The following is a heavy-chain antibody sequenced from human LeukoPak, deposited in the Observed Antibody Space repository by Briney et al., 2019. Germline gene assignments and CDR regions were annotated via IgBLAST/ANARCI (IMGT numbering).Heavy chain of an antibody. J-gene: IGHJ4*02. CDR1: GYTFTSYY. CDR3: AMTTTYYFDY. Sequence: ASVKVSCKASGYTFTSYYIHWVRQAPGQGLEWMGTINPSGGSTSYAQKFQGRVTMTRGMSTSTVYMDLSSLRSEDTAVYWCAMTTTYYFDYWGQGTLVTVSS. D-gene: IGHD1-1*01. CDR2: INPSGGST. V-gene: IGHV1-46*01.